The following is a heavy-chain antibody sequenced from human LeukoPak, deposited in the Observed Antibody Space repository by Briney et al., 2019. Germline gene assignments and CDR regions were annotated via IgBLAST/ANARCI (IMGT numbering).Heavy chain of an antibody. D-gene: IGHD3-10*01. CDR2: IWYDGSNK. J-gene: IGHJ4*02. V-gene: IGHV3-33*08. Sequence: GSLRLSCAASGFTFSSYWMSWVRQAPGKGLEWVAVIWYDGSNKYYADSVKGRFTISRDNSKNTLYLQMNSLRAEDTAVYYCAREKRITMVRGVIPSLFDYWGQGTLVTVSS. CDR3: AREKRITMVRGVIPSLFDY. CDR1: GFTFSSYW.